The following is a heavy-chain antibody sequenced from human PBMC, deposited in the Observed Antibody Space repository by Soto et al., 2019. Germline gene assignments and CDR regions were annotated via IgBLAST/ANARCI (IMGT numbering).Heavy chain of an antibody. CDR2: ISSTGRTI. CDR3: ARSYSSGWEFDY. CDR1: GFTFSNYY. J-gene: IGHJ4*02. V-gene: IGHV3-11*01. D-gene: IGHD6-19*01. Sequence: SLRLSGGASGFTFSNYYMSWMRQAPGKGLEWVSYISSTGRTIHYADSVKGRFTVSRDNAQNSLSLKLNSLRVEDTAVYYCARSYSSGWEFDYWGQGTQVTVSS.